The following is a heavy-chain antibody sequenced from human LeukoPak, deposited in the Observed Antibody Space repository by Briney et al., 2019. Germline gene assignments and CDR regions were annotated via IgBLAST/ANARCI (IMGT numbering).Heavy chain of an antibody. CDR3: ARHVEYYDSSGYLPLDFDY. V-gene: IGHV4-59*08. J-gene: IGHJ4*02. CDR2: IYYSGST. D-gene: IGHD3-22*01. CDR1: GGSISSYY. Sequence: PSETLSLTCTVSGGSISSYYWSWIRQPPGKGLEWIGYIYYSGSTNYNPSLKSRVTISVDTSKNQFSLKLSPVTAADTAVYYCARHVEYYDSSGYLPLDFDYWGQGTLVTVSS.